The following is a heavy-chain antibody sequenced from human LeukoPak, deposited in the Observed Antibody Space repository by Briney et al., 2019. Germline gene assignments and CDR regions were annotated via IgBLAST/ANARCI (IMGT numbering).Heavy chain of an antibody. CDR3: ARVRMVAGSYFDY. CDR1: GFTVSSNY. CDR2: IYSGGST. D-gene: IGHD2-15*01. J-gene: IGHJ4*02. Sequence: PGGSLRLSCAASGFTVSSNYMSWVRQAPGKGLEWVSVIYSGGSTYYADSVKGRFTISRDNSKNTLYLQMNSLRAEDTAVYYCARVRMVAGSYFDYWGQGTLVTVSS. V-gene: IGHV3-66*01.